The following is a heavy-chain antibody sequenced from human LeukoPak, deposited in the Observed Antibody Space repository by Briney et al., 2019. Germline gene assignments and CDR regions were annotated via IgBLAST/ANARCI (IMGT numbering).Heavy chain of an antibody. CDR3: AWHECVTWRTRCYMDV. V-gene: IGHV5-51*01. Sequence: GESLKISCKGSGYSFTSYWIGWVRQMPGKGLEWMGIIYPGDSDTRYSPSFQGQVTISADKSISTAYLQWSSLKASDTAMYYCAWHECVTWRTRCYMDVWGKGTTVTISS. J-gene: IGHJ6*03. D-gene: IGHD3-3*01. CDR2: IYPGDSDT. CDR1: GYSFTSYW.